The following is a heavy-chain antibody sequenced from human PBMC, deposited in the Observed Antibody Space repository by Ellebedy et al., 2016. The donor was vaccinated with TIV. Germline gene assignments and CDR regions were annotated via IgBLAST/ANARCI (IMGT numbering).Heavy chain of an antibody. V-gene: IGHV3-23*01. CDR3: AKDGGDIDY. CDR2: ISGSGGST. CDR1: GFTFSSYA. D-gene: IGHD3-16*01. Sequence: GESLKISXAASGFTFSSYAMSWVRQAPEKGLEWVSAISGSGGSTYYADSVKGRFTISRDNSKNTLYLQMNSLRAEDTAVYYCAKDGGDIDYWGQGTLVTVSS. J-gene: IGHJ4*02.